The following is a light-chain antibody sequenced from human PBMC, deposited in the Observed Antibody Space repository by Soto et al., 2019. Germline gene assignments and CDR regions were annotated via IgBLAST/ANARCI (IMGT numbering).Light chain of an antibody. J-gene: IGKJ5*01. Sequence: EIVLTQSPGTLSLSPGERATLSCRASQSISDNLAWYQQKPGQAPRILISGASTRATGIPDRFSGSWSGTDCTLTISRLEPEDVALYYCQQYGSSPISFGQGTRLEIK. V-gene: IGKV3-20*01. CDR2: GAS. CDR1: QSISDN. CDR3: QQYGSSPIS.